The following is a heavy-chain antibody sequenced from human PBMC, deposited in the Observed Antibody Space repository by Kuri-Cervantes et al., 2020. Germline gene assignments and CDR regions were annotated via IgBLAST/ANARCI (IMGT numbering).Heavy chain of an antibody. V-gene: IGHV4-38-2*01. CDR3: ARGGVWFRSDYYYYYMDV. CDR2: IYHSGST. D-gene: IGHD3-10*01. CDR1: GYSISSGYY. Sequence: SETLSLTCAVSGYSISSGYYWGWIRQPPGTGLEWIGSIYHSGSTYYNPSLKSRLTISVDTSKNQFSLKLSSVTAADTAVYYCARGGVWFRSDYYYYYMDVWGKGTTVTVSS. J-gene: IGHJ6*03.